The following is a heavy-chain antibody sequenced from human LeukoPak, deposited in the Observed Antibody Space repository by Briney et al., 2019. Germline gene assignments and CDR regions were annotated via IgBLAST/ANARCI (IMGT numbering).Heavy chain of an antibody. J-gene: IGHJ4*02. V-gene: IGHV3-23*01. D-gene: IGHD1-26*01. CDR3: AKDVGKWESLHFFDY. CDR1: GFTFSTNA. Sequence: GGSLRLSCLTSGFTFSTNAMSWVRQAPGKGLEWISGISGSGASTYYADSVTGRFTISRDNSRNTLYLQMNSLRGDDTAVYYCAKDVGKWESLHFFDYWGRGTLVTVSS. CDR2: ISGSGAST.